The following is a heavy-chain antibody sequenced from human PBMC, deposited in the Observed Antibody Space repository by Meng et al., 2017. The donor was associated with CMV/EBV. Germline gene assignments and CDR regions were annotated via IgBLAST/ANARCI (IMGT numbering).Heavy chain of an antibody. CDR1: GGSFSGYY. J-gene: IGHJ6*02. Sequence: SQTFSLTCAVYGGSFSGYYWSWIRQPPGKGLEWIGEINHSGSTNYNPSLKSRVTISVDTSKNQFSLKLSSVTAADTAVYYCARDRWVSSWGYYYGMDVWGQGTTVTVSS. V-gene: IGHV4-34*01. CDR2: INHSGST. D-gene: IGHD6-13*01. CDR3: ARDRWVSSWGYYYGMDV.